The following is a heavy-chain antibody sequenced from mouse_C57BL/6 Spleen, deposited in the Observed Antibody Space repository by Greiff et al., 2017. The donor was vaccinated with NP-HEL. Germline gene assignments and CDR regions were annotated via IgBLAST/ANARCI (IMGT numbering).Heavy chain of an antibody. J-gene: IGHJ4*01. CDR1: GFTFSDYY. CDR2: INYDGSST. V-gene: IGHV5-16*01. CDR3: ARDDYDDGIYAMDY. Sequence: EVKLVESEGGLVQPGSSMKLSCTASGFTFSDYYMAWVRQVPEKGLEWVANINYDGSSTYYLDSLKSRFNISRDNAKNILYLQMSSLKSEDTATYYGARDDYDDGIYAMDYWGQGTSVTVSS. D-gene: IGHD2-4*01.